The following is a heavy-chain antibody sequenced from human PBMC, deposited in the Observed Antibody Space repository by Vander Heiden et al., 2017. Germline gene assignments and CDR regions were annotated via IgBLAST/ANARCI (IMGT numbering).Heavy chain of an antibody. Sequence: QLHPQDSCPGLVEPAETLSLTCSVPGGSISSDKAYWGWIRQPPGKGLEWIGFLYYSGSSHYNPSLKSRATILQNTSKNKVSLRLRSVTAADTAMYFCARAAWYASPSYDDVWGLGTTVTVSS. CDR3: ARAAWYASPSYDDV. CDR2: LYYSGSS. CDR1: GGSISSDKAY. D-gene: IGHD6-13*01. J-gene: IGHJ6*02. V-gene: IGHV4-30-4*01.